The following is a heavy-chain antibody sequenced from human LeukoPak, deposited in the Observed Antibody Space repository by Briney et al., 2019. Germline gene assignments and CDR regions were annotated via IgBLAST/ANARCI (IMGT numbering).Heavy chain of an antibody. V-gene: IGHV1-2*02. CDR1: GYTFTGYY. Sequence: GASVKVSCKASGYTFTGYYMHWVRQAPGQGLEWMGWINPNSGGTNYAQKFQGRFTMTRDTSISTAYMELSRLRSDDTAVYYCARDEGYGSGSYYNDYYYYYYMDVWGKGTTVTVSS. CDR3: ARDEGYGSGSYYNDYYYYYYMDV. D-gene: IGHD3-10*01. J-gene: IGHJ6*03. CDR2: INPNSGGT.